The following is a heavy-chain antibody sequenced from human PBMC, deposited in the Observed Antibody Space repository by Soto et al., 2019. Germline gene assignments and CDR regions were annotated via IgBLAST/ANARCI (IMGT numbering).Heavy chain of an antibody. J-gene: IGHJ5*02. D-gene: IGHD3-16*02. CDR2: IYYSGST. CDR1: GGSINISVYY. CDR3: ARLTVGSYDYVWGSYRPNWFDT. Sequence: PSYTTSITCTVSGGSINISVYYLSLISQHPGKGLEWIGYIYYSGSTYYNPSLKSRVTISVDTSKNQFSLKLSSVTAADTAVYYCARLTVGSYDYVWGSYRPNWFDTWGQGTLVTVSS. V-gene: IGHV4-31*03.